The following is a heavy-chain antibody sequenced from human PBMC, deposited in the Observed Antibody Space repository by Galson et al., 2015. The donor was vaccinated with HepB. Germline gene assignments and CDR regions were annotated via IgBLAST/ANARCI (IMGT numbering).Heavy chain of an antibody. J-gene: IGHJ2*01. CDR3: ARDRGDYSKLYWYFDL. Sequence: SVKVSCKASGGTFSSYAISWVRQAPGQGLEWMGGIIPIFGTANYAQKFQGRVTITADESTSTAYMELSSLRSEDTAVYYCARDRGDYSKLYWYFDLWGRGTLVTVSS. CDR2: IIPIFGTA. V-gene: IGHV1-69*13. D-gene: IGHD4-11*01. CDR1: GGTFSSYA.